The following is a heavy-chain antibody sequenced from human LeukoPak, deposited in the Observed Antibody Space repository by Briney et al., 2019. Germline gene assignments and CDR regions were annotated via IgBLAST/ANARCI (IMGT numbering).Heavy chain of an antibody. CDR2: ISYDGSNK. V-gene: IGHV3-30*04. Sequence: GGSLRLSCAASGFTFSLYTMHWVRQAPGKGLEWVAVISYDGSNKYYADSVKGRFTISRDNSKNTLYLQMNSLRAEDTAVYYCARDYDFWSGYSYYFDYWGQGTLVTVSS. D-gene: IGHD3-3*01. J-gene: IGHJ4*02. CDR1: GFTFSLYT. CDR3: ARDYDFWSGYSYYFDY.